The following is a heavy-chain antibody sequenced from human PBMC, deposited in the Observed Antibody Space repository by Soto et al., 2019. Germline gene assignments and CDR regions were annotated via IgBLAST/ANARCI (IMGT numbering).Heavy chain of an antibody. D-gene: IGHD3-16*01. Sequence: GGSLRLSSAVSGFTFDDNAMHWVRQAPEKGLEWVSGINWKSDIGYADSVKGRFTISRDNAENSLYLQMNSLRAEDTALYYCAISQDSRGRTTFIYWGQGTQVNVSS. J-gene: IGHJ4*02. CDR2: INWKSDI. V-gene: IGHV3-9*01. CDR3: AISQDSRGRTTFIY. CDR1: GFTFDDNA.